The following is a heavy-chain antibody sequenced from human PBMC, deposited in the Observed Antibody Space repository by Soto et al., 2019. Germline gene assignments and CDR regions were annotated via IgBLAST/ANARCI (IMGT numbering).Heavy chain of an antibody. D-gene: IGHD5-12*01. CDR2: IYYSGST. V-gene: IGHV4-59*08. J-gene: IGHJ4*02. Sequence: KQSQTLSLPCTVSGGSISSYYWSWIRQPPGKGLEWIGYIYYSGSTNYNPSLKSRVTISVDTSKNQFSLKLSSVTAADTAVYYCARHFGDYDYRFDYWGQGTLVTVSS. CDR3: ARHFGDYDYRFDY. CDR1: GGSISSYY.